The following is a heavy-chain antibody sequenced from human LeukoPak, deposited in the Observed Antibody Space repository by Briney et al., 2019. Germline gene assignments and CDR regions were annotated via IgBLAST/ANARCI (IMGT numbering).Heavy chain of an antibody. J-gene: IGHJ4*02. D-gene: IGHD2-2*01. CDR2: INPNSGGT. CDR3: ARVMKKWVVPAAIDY. V-gene: IGHV1-2*02. Sequence: ASVKVSCKASGYTFTAYYVHWVRQAPGQGLEWMGWINPNSGGTNYAQKFQGRVTMTRDTSISTAYMELSRLRSDDTAVYYCARVMKKWVVPAAIDYWGQGTLVTVSS. CDR1: GYTFTAYY.